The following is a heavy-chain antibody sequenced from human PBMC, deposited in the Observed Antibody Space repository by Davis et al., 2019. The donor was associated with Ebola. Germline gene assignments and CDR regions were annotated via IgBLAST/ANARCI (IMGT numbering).Heavy chain of an antibody. Sequence: SCASSGFTFSSYEMNWVRQAPGKGLEWISYISSSGSNKYYSDSVKGRFTVSRDNAANSLYLQMNSLRAEETAIYYCALTKGKAARDFDHWGQGTRVTVSS. J-gene: IGHJ4*02. CDR3: ALTKGKAARDFDH. CDR2: ISSSGSNK. D-gene: IGHD6-6*01. CDR1: GFTFSSYE. V-gene: IGHV3-48*03.